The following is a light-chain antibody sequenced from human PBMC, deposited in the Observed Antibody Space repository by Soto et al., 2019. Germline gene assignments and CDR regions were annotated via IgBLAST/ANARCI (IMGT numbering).Light chain of an antibody. CDR2: EVS. CDR3: TSYAGSDNLV. V-gene: IGLV2-8*01. Sequence: SALTQPPSASGSPGQSVTISCTGTSSDVGGYNYVSWYQQHAGKAPKLMIYEVSTRPSGVPDRFSGSKSGNTASLTVSGLQAEDEADYYCTSYAGSDNLVFGGGTKLTVL. J-gene: IGLJ2*01. CDR1: SSDVGGYNY.